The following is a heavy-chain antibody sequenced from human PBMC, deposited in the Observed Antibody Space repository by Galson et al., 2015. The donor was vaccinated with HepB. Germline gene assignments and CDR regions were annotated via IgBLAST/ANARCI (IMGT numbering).Heavy chain of an antibody. Sequence: SLRLSCAASGFTFSDYYMSWIRQAPGKGLEWVSYISSSSSYTNYADSVKGRFTISRDNAKNSLYLQMNSLRAEDTAVYYCASSVEGAYYYDSSGYGNKLPHAFDIWGQGTMVTVSS. J-gene: IGHJ3*02. D-gene: IGHD3-22*01. CDR3: ASSVEGAYYYDSSGYGNKLPHAFDI. V-gene: IGHV3-11*03. CDR2: ISSSSSYT. CDR1: GFTFSDYY.